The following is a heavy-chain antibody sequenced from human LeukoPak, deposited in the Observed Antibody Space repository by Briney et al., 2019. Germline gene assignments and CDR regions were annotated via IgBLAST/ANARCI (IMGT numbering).Heavy chain of an antibody. D-gene: IGHD6-19*01. CDR3: AASLRYSSGRGDY. CDR2: IYYSGST. Sequence: PSETLSLTCTVSGGSISSYYWNWIRQPPGKGLEWIGYIYYSGSTNYNPSLKSRVTISVDTSNNQFSLKLSSVTAADTAVYYCAASLRYSSGRGDYWGQGTLATVSS. CDR1: GGSISSYY. J-gene: IGHJ4*02. V-gene: IGHV4-59*08.